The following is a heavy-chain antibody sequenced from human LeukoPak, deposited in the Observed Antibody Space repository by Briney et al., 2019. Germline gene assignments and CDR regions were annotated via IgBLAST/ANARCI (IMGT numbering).Heavy chain of an antibody. Sequence: ASVKVSCKASGYTFTSYAMHWVRQAPGQRLEWMGWINAGNGNTKYSQKFQGRGTITRDTSASTAYMELSSLRSEDTAVYYCARERTTYYYDSSGYPLDYWGQGTLVTVSS. J-gene: IGHJ4*02. D-gene: IGHD3-22*01. CDR3: ARERTTYYYDSSGYPLDY. CDR2: INAGNGNT. V-gene: IGHV1-3*01. CDR1: GYTFTSYA.